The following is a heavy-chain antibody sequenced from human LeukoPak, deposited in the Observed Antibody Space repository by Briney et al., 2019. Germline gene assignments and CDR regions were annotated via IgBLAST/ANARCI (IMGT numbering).Heavy chain of an antibody. J-gene: IGHJ4*02. V-gene: IGHV3-21*01. Sequence: GGSLRLSCAASGFTFDDYAMHWVRQAPGKGLEWVSSISATSNYIYYADSVKGRFTISRDNSKNTLYLQMNSLRAEDTAVYYCLCSSGYYYPYFDYWGQGTLVTVSS. D-gene: IGHD3-22*01. CDR1: GFTFDDYA. CDR3: LCSSGYYYPYFDY. CDR2: ISATSNYI.